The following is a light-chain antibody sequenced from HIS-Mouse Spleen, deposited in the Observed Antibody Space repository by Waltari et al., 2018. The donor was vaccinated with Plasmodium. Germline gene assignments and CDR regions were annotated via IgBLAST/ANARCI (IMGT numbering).Light chain of an antibody. CDR1: QGLSSY. CDR3: QQYYSYLLT. Sequence: AIRMTQSPSSFSASTGDRVTITCRASQGLSSYLSWYKQKPRNAPKLLIYAASTLQSGVPSRVSGSGSGTDVTLTSSCLQSEDFATYYCQQYYSYLLTFGGGTKVEIK. CDR2: AAS. J-gene: IGKJ4*01. V-gene: IGKV1-8*01.